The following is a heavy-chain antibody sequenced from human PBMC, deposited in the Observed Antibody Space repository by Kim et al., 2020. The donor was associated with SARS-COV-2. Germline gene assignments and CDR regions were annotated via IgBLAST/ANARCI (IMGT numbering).Heavy chain of an antibody. CDR2: IYSGGST. CDR3: ARDRLWSGIINGMDV. V-gene: IGHV3-53*01. CDR1: GFTVSSNY. J-gene: IGHJ6*02. Sequence: GGSLRLSCAASGFTVSSNYMSWVRQAPGKGLEWVSVIYSGGSTYYADSVKGRFTISRDNSKNTLYLQMNSLRAEDTAVYYCARDRLWSGIINGMDVWGQGTTITVSS. D-gene: IGHD3-10*02.